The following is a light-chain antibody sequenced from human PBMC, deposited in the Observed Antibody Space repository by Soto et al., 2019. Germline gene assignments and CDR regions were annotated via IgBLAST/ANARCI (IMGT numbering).Light chain of an antibody. CDR1: QSIDSW. V-gene: IGKV1-5*03. J-gene: IGKJ1*01. Sequence: DIQVTQSPSTLAASVGDRVTITCRASQSIDSWLAWYQQKPGKAPKLLIYKASILESGVPSRFSGTLSGTDFTLTISSLQPDDSATYYCQQYKSYWAFGQGTKVQI. CDR3: QQYKSYWA. CDR2: KAS.